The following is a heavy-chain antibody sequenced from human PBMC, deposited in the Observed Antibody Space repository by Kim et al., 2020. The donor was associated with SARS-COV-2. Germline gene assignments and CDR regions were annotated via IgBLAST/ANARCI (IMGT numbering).Heavy chain of an antibody. Sequence: ASVKVSCKASGYTFTSYDINWVRQATGQGLEWMGWMNPNSGNTGYAQKFQGRVTMTRNTSISTAYMELSSLRSEDTAVYYCARGASTIFGVDFDYWGQGTLVTVSS. J-gene: IGHJ4*02. V-gene: IGHV1-8*01. CDR3: ARGASTIFGVDFDY. CDR2: MNPNSGNT. D-gene: IGHD3-3*01. CDR1: GYTFTSYD.